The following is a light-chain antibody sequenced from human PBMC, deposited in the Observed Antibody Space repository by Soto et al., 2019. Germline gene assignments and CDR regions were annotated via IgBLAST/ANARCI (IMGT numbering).Light chain of an antibody. Sequence: DIQVTQSPSTLSASVGDRVTITCRASQSIGRWLAWYQQKPGKAPNLLIYAASTLESGVPSRFSGSGSGTEFTLTITGLQPDDFATYYCQHYNDFPYTFGQGTKLEIQ. CDR3: QHYNDFPYT. V-gene: IGKV1-5*01. CDR1: QSIGRW. J-gene: IGKJ2*01. CDR2: AAS.